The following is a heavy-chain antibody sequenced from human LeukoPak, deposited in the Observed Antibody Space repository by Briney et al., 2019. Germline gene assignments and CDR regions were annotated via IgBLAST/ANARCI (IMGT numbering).Heavy chain of an antibody. D-gene: IGHD3-22*01. CDR1: GFTFSSYS. Sequence: GGSLRLSCAASGFTFSSYSMNWVRQAPGKGLEWVSSISSSSSYIYYADSVKGRFTISRDNAKNSLYLQMNSLRAEDTAVYYCARADYYDSRGYYYVDYYYYYMDVWGKGTTVTVSS. CDR3: ARADYYDSRGYYYVDYYYYYMDV. V-gene: IGHV3-21*01. CDR2: ISSSSSYI. J-gene: IGHJ6*03.